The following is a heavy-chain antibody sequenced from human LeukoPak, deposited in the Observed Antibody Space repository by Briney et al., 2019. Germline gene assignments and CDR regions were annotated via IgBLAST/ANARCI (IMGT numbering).Heavy chain of an antibody. V-gene: IGHV7-4-1*02. CDR3: ARDLSSDYYDSSGIVDY. J-gene: IGHJ4*02. Sequence: ASVKVSCKASGYTFTSYAMNWVRQAPGQGLEWMGWINTNTGNPTYAQGFTGRFVFSLDTSVSTAYLQISSLKAEDTAVYYCARDLSSDYYDSSGIVDYWGQGTLVTVSS. D-gene: IGHD3-22*01. CDR2: INTNTGNP. CDR1: GYTFTSYA.